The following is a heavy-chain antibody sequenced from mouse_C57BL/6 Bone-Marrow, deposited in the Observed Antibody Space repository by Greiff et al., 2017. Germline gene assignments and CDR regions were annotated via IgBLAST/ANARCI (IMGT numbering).Heavy chain of an antibody. CDR3: ASGDYCDYNYAY. Sequence: QVQLQQSGAELVRPGSSVKLSCKASGYTFTNYWMHWVKQRPKQGLAWIGRIDPAHGDTNYNPKFQGKATLTVDKSSSTAYMQLSSLTSEDSAVYYCASGDYCDYNYAYGGQGNAPTVSA. CDR2: IDPAHGDT. V-gene: IGHV1-74*01. J-gene: IGHJ2*01. D-gene: IGHD2-13*01. CDR1: GYTFTNYW.